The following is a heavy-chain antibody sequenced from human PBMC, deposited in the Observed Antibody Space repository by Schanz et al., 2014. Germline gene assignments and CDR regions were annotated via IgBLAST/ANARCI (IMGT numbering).Heavy chain of an antibody. V-gene: IGHV1-8*01. J-gene: IGHJ4*02. CDR3: ARGRTFDY. CDR1: GYTFTSYG. Sequence: QVHLVQSGAEVKKPGASVKVSCKASGYTFTSYGINWVRQAPGQGLEWMGMINPSGGSTTYAQKFRGRVTMTRNTSMSTAYIELHILTSEDTAVYYCARGRTFDYWGQGTLVTVSS. CDR2: INPSGGST.